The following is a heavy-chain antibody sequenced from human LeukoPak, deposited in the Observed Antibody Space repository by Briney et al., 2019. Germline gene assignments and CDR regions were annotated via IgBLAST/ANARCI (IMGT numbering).Heavy chain of an antibody. D-gene: IGHD5-18*01. Sequence: ASVKVSFKASGYTFTGYYMHWVRQAPGQGFEWMGWINPNSGGTNYAQKFQGRVTMTRDTSISTAYMELSRLRSDDTAVYYCARDHRAYTAMVTWFDYWGQGTLVTVSS. CDR3: ARDHRAYTAMVTWFDY. J-gene: IGHJ4*02. CDR2: INPNSGGT. CDR1: GYTFTGYY. V-gene: IGHV1-2*02.